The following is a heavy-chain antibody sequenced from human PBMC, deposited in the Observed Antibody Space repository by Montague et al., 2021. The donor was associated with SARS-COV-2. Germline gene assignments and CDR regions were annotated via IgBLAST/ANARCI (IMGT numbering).Heavy chain of an antibody. D-gene: IGHD3-3*01. CDR1: SGSFSDYY. Sequence: SETLSLTCAVYSGSFSDYYWTWIRQSPGKGLEWIGEINHTGSATYNPSLKGRATLSRDTSKNQFSLKLQSVTPADTAAYYCARGQVTISGVLIFIPAAGHLDVWGQGTSVTVSS. CDR3: ARGQVTISGVLIFIPAAGHLDV. V-gene: IGHV4-34*01. J-gene: IGHJ3*01. CDR2: INHTGSA.